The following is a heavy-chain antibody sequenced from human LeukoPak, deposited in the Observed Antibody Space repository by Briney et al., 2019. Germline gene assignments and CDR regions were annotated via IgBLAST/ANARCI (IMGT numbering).Heavy chain of an antibody. D-gene: IGHD1-26*01. CDR3: AKENSGTYLYYFDY. V-gene: IGHV3-11*01. Sequence: GGSLRLSCAASGFTFSDYYMSWIRQAPGKGLEWVSYISSSGSTIYYADSVKGRFTISRDNAKNSLYLQMNSLRAEDTAVYYCAKENSGTYLYYFDYWGQGTLVTVSS. J-gene: IGHJ4*02. CDR1: GFTFSDYY. CDR2: ISSSGSTI.